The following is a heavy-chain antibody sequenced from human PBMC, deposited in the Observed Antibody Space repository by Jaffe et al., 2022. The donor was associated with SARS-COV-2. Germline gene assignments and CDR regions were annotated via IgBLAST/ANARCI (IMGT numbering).Heavy chain of an antibody. V-gene: IGHV4-61*02. CDR2: IYTSGST. CDR1: GGSISSGSYY. J-gene: IGHJ3*02. CDR3: ARDGGGWSDYVRGAFDI. D-gene: IGHD3-10*02. Sequence: QVQLQESGPGLVKPSQTLSLTCTVSGGSISSGSYYWSWIRQPAGKGLEWIGRIYTSGSTNYNPSLKSRVTISVDTSKNQFSLKLSSVTAADTAVYYCARDGGGWSDYVRGAFDIWGQGTMVTVSS.